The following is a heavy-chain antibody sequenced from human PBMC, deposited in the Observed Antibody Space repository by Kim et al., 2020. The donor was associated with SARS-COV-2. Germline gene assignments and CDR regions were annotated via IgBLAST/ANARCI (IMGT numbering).Heavy chain of an antibody. D-gene: IGHD1-1*01. V-gene: IGHV3-48*02. Sequence: GGSLRLSCAVSGLTFSTTDMHWVRQAPGKGLEWIAYISRSGSAIVYADSVKGRFTISRDEAKNSIVLQMNSLRDEDTAVYYCARDRTAFDYWGQGTLVTVSS. CDR3: ARDRTAFDY. CDR2: ISRSGSAI. J-gene: IGHJ4*02. CDR1: GLTFSTTD.